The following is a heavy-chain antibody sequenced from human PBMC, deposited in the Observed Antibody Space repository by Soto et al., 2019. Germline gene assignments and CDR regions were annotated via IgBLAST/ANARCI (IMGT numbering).Heavy chain of an antibody. D-gene: IGHD3-22*01. V-gene: IGHV4-30-2*01. J-gene: IGHJ4*02. Sequence: TLSLTCAVSGGSISSGGYSWSWIRQPPGKGLEWIGYIYHSGSTYYNPSLKSRVTISVDRSKNQFSLKLSSVTAADTAVYYCARSYDRSGSIDYWGQGTLVTVSS. CDR2: IYHSGST. CDR1: GGSISSGGYS. CDR3: ARSYDRSGSIDY.